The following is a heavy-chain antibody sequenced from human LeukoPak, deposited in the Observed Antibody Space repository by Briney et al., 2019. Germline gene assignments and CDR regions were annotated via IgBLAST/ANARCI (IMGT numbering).Heavy chain of an antibody. J-gene: IGHJ5*02. V-gene: IGHV4-39*01. CDR1: GGSISSSSYY. Sequence: PSETLSLTCTVSGGSISSSSYYWGWIRQPPGKGLEWIGSIYYSGTSHYNPSLKSRVTISVDTSKNQFSLKLSSVTAADTAVYYCARHVVVVTDSFDWLFGSRVRDWFDPWGQGTLVTVSS. CDR2: IYYSGTS. D-gene: IGHD3-9*01. CDR3: ARHVVVVTDSFDWLFGSRVRDWFDP.